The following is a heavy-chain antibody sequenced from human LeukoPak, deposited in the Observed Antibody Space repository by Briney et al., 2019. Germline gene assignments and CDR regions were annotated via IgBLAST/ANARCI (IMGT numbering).Heavy chain of an antibody. D-gene: IGHD3-10*01. CDR2: ISYDGSNE. V-gene: IGHV3-30*03. Sequence: GGSLRLSCAASGFTFSSYGMHWVRQAPGKGLEWVAVISYDGSNEYYADSVKGRFTISRDNSKNTLYLQMNSLRVEDTAVYYCAISRYYYGSGSYFDYWGQGTLVTVSS. J-gene: IGHJ4*02. CDR3: AISRYYYGSGSYFDY. CDR1: GFTFSSYG.